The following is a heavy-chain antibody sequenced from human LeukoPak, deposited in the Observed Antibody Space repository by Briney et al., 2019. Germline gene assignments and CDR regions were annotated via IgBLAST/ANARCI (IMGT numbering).Heavy chain of an antibody. D-gene: IGHD6-19*01. Sequence: PSETLSLTCAVSGWSFIGYSWNWIRQPPGKGLEWIGEINQSGSTKYNPSLKSRVTISIDTSKSQFSMRLNSVTAADTALYYCARCDSGGWFFDSWGQGALVTVSS. V-gene: IGHV4-34*01. J-gene: IGHJ5*01. CDR2: INQSGST. CDR3: ARCDSGGWFFDS. CDR1: GWSFIGYS.